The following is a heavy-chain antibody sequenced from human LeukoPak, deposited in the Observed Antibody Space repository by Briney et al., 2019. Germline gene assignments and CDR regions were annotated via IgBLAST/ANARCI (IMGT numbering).Heavy chain of an antibody. CDR3: ATRGVVIRVILVGFHKEAYYFDS. CDR2: ISGSGGGT. Sequence: GGSLRLSCAVSGVTLSNYGMSWVRQAPGKGLEWVAGISGSGGGTNYADSVKGRFPTSRDSPKNTLYLQMNSLRPEDTAVYFCATRGVVIRVILVGFHKEAYYFDSWGQGALVTVSS. D-gene: IGHD3-22*01. J-gene: IGHJ4*02. CDR1: GVTLSNYG. V-gene: IGHV3-23*01.